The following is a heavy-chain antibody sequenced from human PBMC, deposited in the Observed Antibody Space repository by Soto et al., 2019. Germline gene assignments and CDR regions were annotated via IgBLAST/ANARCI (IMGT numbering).Heavy chain of an antibody. V-gene: IGHV3-21*06. CDR2: ISSTTNYI. CDR3: ARESEDLTSNFDY. Sequence: EVQLVESGGGLVKPGGSLRLSCAASGFTFTRYSMNWVRQAPGKGLEWVSSISSTTNYIYYGASMKGRFTISSDNAKYSLYLEMNSLRSEDTAVYYCARESEDLTSNFDYWGQGTLVTVSS. CDR1: GFTFTRYS. J-gene: IGHJ4*02.